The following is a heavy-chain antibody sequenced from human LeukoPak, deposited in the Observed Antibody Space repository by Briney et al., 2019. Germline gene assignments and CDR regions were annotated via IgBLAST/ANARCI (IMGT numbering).Heavy chain of an antibody. CDR1: GFTFSSYW. D-gene: IGHD2-2*01. Sequence: GGSLRLSCAASGFTFSSYWMSWVRQAPGKGLEWVASVSGLSNYIYYANSVKGRFTVSRDNAKSSLYLQMDRLRAEDTAVFYCARVGCTTTSCRLADAFDIWGQGTMVTVSA. CDR3: ARVGCTTTSCRLADAFDI. CDR2: VSGLSNYI. J-gene: IGHJ3*02. V-gene: IGHV3-21*01.